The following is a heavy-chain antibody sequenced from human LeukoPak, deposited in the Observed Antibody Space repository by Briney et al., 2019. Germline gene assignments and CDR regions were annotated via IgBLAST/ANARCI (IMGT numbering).Heavy chain of an antibody. J-gene: IGHJ4*02. D-gene: IGHD4-11*01. CDR1: GYTLTELS. V-gene: IGHV1-24*01. CDR2: FDPEEGET. CDR3: ATDAGDGVTSEYYFDY. Sequence: ASVKVSCKVSGYTLTELSMHWVRQAPGKGLEWMGGFDPEEGETIYAQKFQGRVTMTEDTSTDTAYMELSSLRSEDTAVYYCATDAGDGVTSEYYFDYWGQGTLVTVAS.